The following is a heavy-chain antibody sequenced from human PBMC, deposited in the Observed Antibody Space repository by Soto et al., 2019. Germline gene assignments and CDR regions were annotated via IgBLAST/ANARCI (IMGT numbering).Heavy chain of an antibody. V-gene: IGHV3-9*01. CDR3: AIDIFSSKEYDILTGYYIGAMDY. CDR1: GFTFDDYA. J-gene: IGHJ4*02. CDR2: ISWNSGSI. Sequence: EVQLVESGGGLVQPGRSLSLSCAASGFTFDDYAMHWVRPAPGQSLEWVSGISWNSGSIGYADSVKGRFTISRDNAKKYLYMHINSLRAEDTSLYYFAIDIFSSKEYDILTGYYIGAMDYWGEGTLVTVSS. D-gene: IGHD3-9*01.